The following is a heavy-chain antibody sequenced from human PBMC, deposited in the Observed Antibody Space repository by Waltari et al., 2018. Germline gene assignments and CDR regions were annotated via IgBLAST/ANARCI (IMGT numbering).Heavy chain of an antibody. CDR1: GGSISASYY. J-gene: IGHJ4*02. CDR2: IYGNSAST. D-gene: IGHD6-13*01. Sequence: QVQLQESGPGLVKPSETLSLTCAVSGGSISASYYWNWIRQPPGQGLEWIGNIYGNSASTYYNPSLKSLVTISKYTSNNQFFLKLSSVTAADTAVYYCARDGFGSWPFDDWGQGVLVTVSS. CDR3: ARDGFGSWPFDD. V-gene: IGHV4-39*07.